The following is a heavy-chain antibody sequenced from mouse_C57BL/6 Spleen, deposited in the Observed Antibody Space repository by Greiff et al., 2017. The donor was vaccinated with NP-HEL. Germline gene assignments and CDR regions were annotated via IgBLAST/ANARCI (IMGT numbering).Heavy chain of an antibody. CDR1: GYAFSSSW. D-gene: IGHD3-2*02. Sequence: VKVVESGPELVKPGASVKISCKASGYAFSSSWMNWVKQRPGKGLEWIGRIYPGDGDTNYNGKFKGKATLTADKSSSTAYMQLSSLTSEDSAVYFCAREAYSGSHAMDYWGQGTSVTVSS. J-gene: IGHJ4*01. CDR3: AREAYSGSHAMDY. V-gene: IGHV1-82*01. CDR2: IYPGDGDT.